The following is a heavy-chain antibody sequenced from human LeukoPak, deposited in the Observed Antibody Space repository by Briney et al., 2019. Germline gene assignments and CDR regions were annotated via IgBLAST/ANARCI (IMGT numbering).Heavy chain of an antibody. CDR3: ARDEYYCSGGSCYLH. Sequence: PGGSLRLSCAASGFTFSDYYMSWIRQAPGKGLEWVSYISSSGSTIYYADSVKGRFTISRDNAKNSLYLQMNSPRAEDTAVYYCARDEYYCSGGSCYLHWGQGTLVTVSS. CDR1: GFTFSDYY. CDR2: ISSSGSTI. D-gene: IGHD2-15*01. J-gene: IGHJ4*02. V-gene: IGHV3-11*01.